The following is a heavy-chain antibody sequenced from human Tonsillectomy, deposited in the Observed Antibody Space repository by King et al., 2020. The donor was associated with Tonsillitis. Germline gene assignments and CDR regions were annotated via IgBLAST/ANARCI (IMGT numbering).Heavy chain of an antibody. Sequence: QLVQSGVEVKKPGASVKVSCKASGYAFSTYGISWVRQAPGQGLEWVGWISAYNGDTNSSPKLQGRITMTTDTSTSTAYMELRSLRSDDTAVYYCARVERRYCGDTNCLYFDYWGQGTLVTVSS. CDR2: ISAYNGDT. CDR3: ARVERRYCGDTNCLYFDY. J-gene: IGHJ4*02. CDR1: GYAFSTYG. V-gene: IGHV1-18*04. D-gene: IGHD2-21*01.